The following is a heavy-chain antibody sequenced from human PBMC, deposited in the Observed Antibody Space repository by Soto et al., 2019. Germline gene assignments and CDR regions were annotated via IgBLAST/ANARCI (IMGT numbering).Heavy chain of an antibody. CDR3: ARVRHPMIGSNGFDP. Sequence: SETLSLTCTVSGGSISSGGYYWSWIRQHPGKGLEWIGYIYYSGSTYYNPSLKSRVTISVDTSKNQFSLKLSSVTAADTAVYYCARVRHPMIGSNGFDPWGQGTLVTVSS. V-gene: IGHV4-31*03. CDR2: IYYSGST. D-gene: IGHD3-22*01. CDR1: GGSISSGGYY. J-gene: IGHJ5*02.